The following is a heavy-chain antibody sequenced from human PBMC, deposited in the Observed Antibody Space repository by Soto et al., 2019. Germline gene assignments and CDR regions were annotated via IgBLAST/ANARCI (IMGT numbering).Heavy chain of an antibody. CDR3: AREARPDYDYVWGSYRYYYYGMDV. CDR1: GGSISSGGYY. J-gene: IGHJ6*02. CDR2: IYYSGST. V-gene: IGHV4-31*03. D-gene: IGHD3-16*02. Sequence: SETLSLTFTVSGGSISSGGYYWSWIRQHPGKGLEWIGYIYYSGSTYYNPSLKSRVTISVDTSKNQFSLKLSSVTAADTAVYYCAREARPDYDYVWGSYRYYYYGMDVRGQGTTVTVSS.